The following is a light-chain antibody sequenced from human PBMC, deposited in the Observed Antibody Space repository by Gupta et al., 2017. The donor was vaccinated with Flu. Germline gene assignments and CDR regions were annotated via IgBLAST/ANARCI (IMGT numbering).Light chain of an antibody. CDR2: EVS. J-gene: IGLJ2*01. Sequence: SITISCTGSCSDVGSYNLFSCYQQPPGTPPIFIYYEVSQRPSGVSNRFSSSKSGTTASTTTSGLQAEDASYYYCSSSVGSGIVVFGGGTKVTVL. CDR1: CSDVGSYNL. V-gene: IGLV2-23*02. CDR3: SSSVGSGIVV.